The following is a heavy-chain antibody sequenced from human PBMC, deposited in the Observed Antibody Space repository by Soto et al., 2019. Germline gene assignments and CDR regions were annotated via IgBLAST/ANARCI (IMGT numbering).Heavy chain of an antibody. J-gene: IGHJ3*02. CDR3: ARVNVAGTVNAFDI. CDR1: GGSISSGGYS. Sequence: QLQLQESGSGLVKPSQTLSLTCAVSGGSISSGGYSWSWIRQPPGKGLEWIGYIYHSGSTYYNPSHKSRVTISVDRSKTQFSLKLSSVTAADTAVYYCARVNVAGTVNAFDIWGQGTMVTVSS. D-gene: IGHD6-19*01. V-gene: IGHV4-30-2*01. CDR2: IYHSGST.